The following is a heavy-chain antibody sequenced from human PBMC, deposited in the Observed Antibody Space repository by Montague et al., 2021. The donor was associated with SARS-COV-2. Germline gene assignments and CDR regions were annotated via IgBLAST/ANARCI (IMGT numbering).Heavy chain of an antibody. Sequence: SETLSLTCTVSGDSISSFYWNWIRQPAGKGLEWIGRIYASGGANYNPSLKSRVTMSVDTSKNQFSLKLNSVTAADTAVYCCGRGVVAATPVVDYWGRGTLVTVSS. V-gene: IGHV4-4*07. D-gene: IGHD2-15*01. CDR1: GDSISSFY. CDR3: GRGVVAATPVVDY. CDR2: IYASGGA. J-gene: IGHJ4*02.